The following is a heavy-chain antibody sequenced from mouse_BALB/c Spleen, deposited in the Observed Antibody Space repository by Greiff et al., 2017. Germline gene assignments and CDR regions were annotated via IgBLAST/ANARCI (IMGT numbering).Heavy chain of an antibody. Sequence: EVKVVESGGGLVKPGGSLKLSCAASGFTFSDYYMYWVRQTPEKRLEWVATISDGGSYTYYPDSVKGRFTISRDNAKNNLYLQMSSLKSEDTAMYYCAREGDGKVAYWGQGTLVTVSA. CDR1: GFTFSDYY. CDR3: AREGDGKVAY. J-gene: IGHJ3*01. D-gene: IGHD2-1*01. V-gene: IGHV5-4*02. CDR2: ISDGGSYT.